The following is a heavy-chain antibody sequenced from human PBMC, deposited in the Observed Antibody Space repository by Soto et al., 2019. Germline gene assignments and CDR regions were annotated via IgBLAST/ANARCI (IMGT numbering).Heavy chain of an antibody. CDR2: IWYDGSNK. D-gene: IGHD3-22*01. Sequence: VQLVESGGGVVQPGRSLRLSCAASGFTFSSYGMHWVRQAPGKGLEWVAVIWYDGSNKYYADSVKGRFTISRDNSKNTLYLQMNSLRAEDTAVYYCASGRSYYDSSGNDYWGQGTLVTVSS. CDR3: ASGRSYYDSSGNDY. V-gene: IGHV3-33*01. J-gene: IGHJ4*02. CDR1: GFTFSSYG.